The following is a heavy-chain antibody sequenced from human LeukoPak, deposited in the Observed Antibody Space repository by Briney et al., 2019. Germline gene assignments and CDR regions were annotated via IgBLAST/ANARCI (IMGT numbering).Heavy chain of an antibody. CDR1: GYTFTSYG. CDR2: ISAYNGNT. Sequence: ASVKVSCKASGYTFTSYGISWVRQAPGQGLEWMGWISAYNGNTNYAQKLQGRVTMTTDTSTSTAYMELRSLRSDDTAVYYCARADYCSSTSCPPHYFDYWGQGTLVTGSS. V-gene: IGHV1-18*01. D-gene: IGHD2-2*01. CDR3: ARADYCSSTSCPPHYFDY. J-gene: IGHJ4*02.